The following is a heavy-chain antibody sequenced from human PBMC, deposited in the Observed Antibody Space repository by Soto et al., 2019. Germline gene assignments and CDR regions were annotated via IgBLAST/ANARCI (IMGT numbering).Heavy chain of an antibody. V-gene: IGHV4-39*01. J-gene: IGHJ4*02. Sequence: PSETLSLTCTVSGGSMSSSSYYWGWIRQPPGKGLEWIGGIYYSGSTHYNPSLKSRVTISVDTSKNQFSLKLSSVTAADTAVYYCATQGDDILTGRHYDNWGQGILVTVSS. CDR3: ATQGDDILTGRHYDN. D-gene: IGHD3-9*01. CDR2: IYYSGST. CDR1: GGSMSSSSYY.